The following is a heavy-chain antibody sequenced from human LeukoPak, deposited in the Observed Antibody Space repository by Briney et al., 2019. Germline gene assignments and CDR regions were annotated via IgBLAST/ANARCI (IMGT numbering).Heavy chain of an antibody. D-gene: IGHD3-3*01. CDR2: ISYDGNTI. CDR3: AKDRSSWYYPFDS. CDR1: GFSFSSYG. Sequence: PGRSLRLSCAASGFSFSSYGMHWVRQAPGKGLEWLTVISYDGNTIYYADSVKGRFTMSRDNSKRTVYLQMNSLRAEDTAVYYCAKDRSSWYYPFDSWGQGTLVTVSS. J-gene: IGHJ4*02. V-gene: IGHV3-30*18.